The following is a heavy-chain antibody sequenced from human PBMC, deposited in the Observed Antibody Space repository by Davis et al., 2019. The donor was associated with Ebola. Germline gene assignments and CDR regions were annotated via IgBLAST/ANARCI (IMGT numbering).Heavy chain of an antibody. CDR3: VGWGEHQDL. J-gene: IGHJ3*01. D-gene: IGHD7-27*01. Sequence: SLKISCAASGFTFSSYVMHWVRQAPGTGLEWVAVISFDGSHKYSADSVKGRFTVSRDNSKNTLYLHMNSLRVEDTALFYCVGWGEHQDLWGQGIMVTVAP. V-gene: IGHV3-30*04. CDR1: GFTFSSYV. CDR2: ISFDGSHK.